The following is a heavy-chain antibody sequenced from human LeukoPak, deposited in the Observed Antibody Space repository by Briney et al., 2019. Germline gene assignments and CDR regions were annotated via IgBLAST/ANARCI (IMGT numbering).Heavy chain of an antibody. CDR2: IRSKANSYAT. CDR3: TRQQWLVYYYYYMDV. Sequence: PGMSLRLSCAASGFNFSRYAMHWVRQASGKGLEWVGRIRSKANSYATAYAASVKGRFTISRDDSKNTAYLQMNSLKTEDTAVYYCTRQQWLVYYYYYMDVWDKGTTVTVSS. J-gene: IGHJ6*03. CDR1: GFNFSRYA. D-gene: IGHD6-19*01. V-gene: IGHV3-73*01.